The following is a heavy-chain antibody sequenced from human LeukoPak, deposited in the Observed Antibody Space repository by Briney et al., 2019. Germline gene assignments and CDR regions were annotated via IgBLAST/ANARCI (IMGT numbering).Heavy chain of an antibody. D-gene: IGHD4-23*01. V-gene: IGHV3-30*02. CDR2: IRYDGSKK. Sequence: PGGSLRLSCAASGFRFSTFGMHWVRQAPGKGQEWVAFIRYDGSKKYYGDSVKGRFTISRDNSKNTLSLPMSSLRPEDTAVYYCVKDRWQHREGFDAFDIWGQGTFVRVSS. J-gene: IGHJ3*02. CDR3: VKDRWQHREGFDAFDI. CDR1: GFRFSTFG.